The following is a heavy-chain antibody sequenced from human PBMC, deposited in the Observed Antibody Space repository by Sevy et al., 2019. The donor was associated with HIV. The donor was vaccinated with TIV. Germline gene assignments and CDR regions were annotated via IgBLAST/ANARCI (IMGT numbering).Heavy chain of an antibody. J-gene: IGHJ3*02. CDR2: ISGSGGST. D-gene: IGHD6-6*01. V-gene: IGHV3-23*01. CDR1: GFTFSSYA. CDR3: AKWRLGLADRTAARDAFDI. Sequence: GGSLRLSCAASGFTFSSYAMSWVRQAPGKGLEWVSAISGSGGSTYYADSVKGRFTISRDNSKNTLYLQMNSLRAEDTAVYYCAKWRLGLADRTAARDAFDIWGQGTMVTVSS.